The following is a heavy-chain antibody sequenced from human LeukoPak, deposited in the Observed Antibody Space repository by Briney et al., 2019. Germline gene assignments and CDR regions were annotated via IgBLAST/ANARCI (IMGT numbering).Heavy chain of an antibody. D-gene: IGHD3-10*01. CDR2: INHSGST. J-gene: IGHJ4*02. CDR1: GGSFSGYY. Sequence: PSETLCLTCAVYGGSFSGYYWSWIRQPPGKGLEWIGEINHSGSTNYNPSLKSRVTISVDTSKNQFSLKLGSVTAADTAVYYCARGVITMVRGVIITFRQYYFDYWGQGTLVTVSS. V-gene: IGHV4-34*01. CDR3: ARGVITMVRGVIITFRQYYFDY.